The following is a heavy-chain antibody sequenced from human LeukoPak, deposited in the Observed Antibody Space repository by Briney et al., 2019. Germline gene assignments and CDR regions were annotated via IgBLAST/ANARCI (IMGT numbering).Heavy chain of an antibody. V-gene: IGHV3-48*01. D-gene: IGHD3-9*01. J-gene: IGHJ5*01. CDR1: GFIFNQYG. CDR3: ARCLWSSSRYMDS. Sequence: PGGSLRLSCTGSGFIFNQYGMMWVRQAPGKGPEWLSYISGTTSTLHYVDCVKGRFTISRDNTKSSLYLQMNSLTVEDTAIYYCARCLWSSSRYMDSWGQGTLVTVSA. CDR2: ISGTTSTL.